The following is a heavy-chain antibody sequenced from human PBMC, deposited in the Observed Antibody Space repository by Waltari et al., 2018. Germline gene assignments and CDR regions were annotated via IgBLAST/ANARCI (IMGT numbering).Heavy chain of an antibody. CDR1: GFTFSSYS. CDR2: ISSISSYI. V-gene: IGHV3-21*01. Sequence: EVQLVESGGGLVKPGGSLRLSCAASGFTFSSYSMNWVRQAPGKGLEWVSSISSISSYIYTADSVKGRFTISRDNAKNSLYLQMNSLRAEDTAVYYCARAAGTLGYYYYGMDVWGQGTTVTVSS. D-gene: IGHD6-19*01. J-gene: IGHJ6*02. CDR3: ARAAGTLGYYYYGMDV.